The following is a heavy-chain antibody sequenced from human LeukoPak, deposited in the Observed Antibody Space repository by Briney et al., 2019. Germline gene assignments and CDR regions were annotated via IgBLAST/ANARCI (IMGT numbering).Heavy chain of an antibody. CDR3: AKAGSRPNWFDP. J-gene: IGHJ5*02. CDR2: IRYDGSNK. D-gene: IGHD2-15*01. CDR1: GFTFSSYG. Sequence: PGGSLRLSCAASGFTFSSYGMHWVRQAPGKGLEWVAFIRYDGSNKYYADSVKGRFTISRDNSKNTLYLQMNSLRAEDTAVYYCAKAGSRPNWFDPWGQGTLVTVSS. V-gene: IGHV3-30*02.